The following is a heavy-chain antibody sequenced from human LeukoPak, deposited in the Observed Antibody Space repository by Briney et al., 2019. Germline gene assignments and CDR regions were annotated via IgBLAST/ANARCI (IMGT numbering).Heavy chain of an antibody. V-gene: IGHV4-61*02. CDR3: ARAATVTGLDY. CDR1: GGSISSNNYY. D-gene: IGHD4-17*01. CDR2: TYTSGSTSGST. Sequence: SETLSLTCTVSGGSISSNNYYWNWIRQPAGKGLEWIGRTYTSGSTSGSTNYNPSLKSRVTISVDTSKNQFSLKLSPVTAADTAVYYCARAATVTGLDYWGQGTLVTVSS. J-gene: IGHJ4*02.